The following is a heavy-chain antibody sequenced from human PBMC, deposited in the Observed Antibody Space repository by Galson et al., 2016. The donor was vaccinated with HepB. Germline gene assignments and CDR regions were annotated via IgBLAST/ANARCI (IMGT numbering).Heavy chain of an antibody. J-gene: IGHJ4*02. D-gene: IGHD7-27*01. V-gene: IGHV5-51*01. CDR3: ARTNEGQPPGE. Sequence: QSGAEVKKPGESLKISCRVSGYSFTSYWIAWVRQMPGKGLEWMCVIYPGDSDTRYSPSFQGQVTLSANKSISTAYLQWSSLKASDTAMYYCARTNEGQPPGEWGQGPQVTVSS. CDR1: GYSFTSYW. CDR2: IYPGDSDT.